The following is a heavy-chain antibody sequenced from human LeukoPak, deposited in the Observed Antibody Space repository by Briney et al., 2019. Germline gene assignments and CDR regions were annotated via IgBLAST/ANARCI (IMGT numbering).Heavy chain of an antibody. V-gene: IGHV3-66*01. Sequence: GGSLRLSCAASGFTVISNYMSWVRQAPGKGLEWVSVIYSGGSTYYADSVKGRFTISRDNSKNTLYLQMNSLRAEDTAVYYCARAPIRYYFDYWGQGTLVTVSS. CDR1: GFTVISNY. CDR2: IYSGGST. CDR3: ARAPIRYYFDY. J-gene: IGHJ4*02.